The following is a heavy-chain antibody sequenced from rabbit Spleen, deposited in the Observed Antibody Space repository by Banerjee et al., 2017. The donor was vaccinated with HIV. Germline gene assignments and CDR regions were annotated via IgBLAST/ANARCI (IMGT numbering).Heavy chain of an antibody. CDR3: VREVAARFHL. CDR1: GFDLSSYG. J-gene: IGHJ4*01. D-gene: IGHD4-1*01. Sequence: QEQLVESGGGLVQPGGSLKLSCKASGFDLSSYGVSWVRQAPGKGLEWIGYIDPIFGATYYATWVSGRFTISSHNAQNTLYLQLNSLTAADTATYFCVREVAARFHLWGQGTLVTVS. V-gene: IGHV1S47*01. CDR2: IDPIFGAT.